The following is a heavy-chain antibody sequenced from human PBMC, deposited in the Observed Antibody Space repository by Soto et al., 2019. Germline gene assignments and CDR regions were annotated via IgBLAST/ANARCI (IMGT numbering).Heavy chain of an antibody. Sequence: SETLSLTCTVSGGSISSYYGSWIRQPPGKGLEWIGYIYYSGSTNYNPSLKSRVTISVDTSKNQFSLKLSSVTAADTAVYYCARRYGASFDYWGQGTLVTAPQ. V-gene: IGHV4-59*01. J-gene: IGHJ4*02. CDR3: ARRYGASFDY. CDR2: IYYSGST. D-gene: IGHD4-17*01. CDR1: GGSISSYY.